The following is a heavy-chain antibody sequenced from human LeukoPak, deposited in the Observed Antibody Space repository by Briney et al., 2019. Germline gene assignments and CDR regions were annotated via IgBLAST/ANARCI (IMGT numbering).Heavy chain of an antibody. CDR3: AELGITMIGGV. J-gene: IGHJ6*04. V-gene: IGHV3-23*01. CDR1: GFTFN. D-gene: IGHD3-10*02. Sequence: PGGTLRLSCTASGFTFNWVHQAPGKGLEWVSGNAGSVKGRFTISRDNSKNTLYLQMNSLRAEDTAVYYCAELGITMIGGVWGKGTTVTISS.